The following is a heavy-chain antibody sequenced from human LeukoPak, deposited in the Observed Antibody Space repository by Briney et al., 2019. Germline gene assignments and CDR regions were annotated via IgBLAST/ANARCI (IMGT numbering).Heavy chain of an antibody. CDR3: ARGVPTGVDYFDY. V-gene: IGHV3-23*01. J-gene: IGHJ4*02. D-gene: IGHD2-8*02. Sequence: GGSLRLSCAASGFTFSSYAMSWVRQAPGKGLEWVSAISGSGGSTYYADSVKGRFTISRDNAKNSLYLQMNSLRAEDTAVYYCARGVPTGVDYFDYWGQGTLVTVSS. CDR2: ISGSGGST. CDR1: GFTFSSYA.